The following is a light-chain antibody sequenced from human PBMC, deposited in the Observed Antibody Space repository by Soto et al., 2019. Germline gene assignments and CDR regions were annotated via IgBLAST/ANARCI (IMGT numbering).Light chain of an antibody. CDR1: QTIDSW. CDR3: QQYNIYSGT. CDR2: KAS. J-gene: IGKJ1*01. Sequence: DIHMTHSPLTLSAYLVARVTINGRASQTIDSWLAWYQQRPGKPPNLLIYKASTLASGVPSRFSGSGSGTEFTLTINSLQPDDFATYYCQQYNIYSGTFGQGTKVDIK. V-gene: IGKV1-5*03.